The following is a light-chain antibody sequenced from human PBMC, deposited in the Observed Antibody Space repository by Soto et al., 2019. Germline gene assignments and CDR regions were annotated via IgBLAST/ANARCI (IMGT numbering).Light chain of an antibody. CDR3: QQYNSYSPFT. J-gene: IGKJ4*01. Sequence: DIQMTQSPSTLSGSVGDRVTITCRASQTISSWLAWYQQKPGKAPKLLIYKASTLKSGVPSRFSGSGSGTEFTLTISSLQPDDFATYYCQQYNSYSPFTFGGGTKVDIK. CDR2: KAS. V-gene: IGKV1-5*03. CDR1: QTISSW.